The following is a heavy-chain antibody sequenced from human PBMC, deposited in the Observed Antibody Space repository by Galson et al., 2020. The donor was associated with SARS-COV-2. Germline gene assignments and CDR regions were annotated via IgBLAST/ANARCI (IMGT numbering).Heavy chain of an antibody. CDR2: LSYDGSNK. CDR3: AKDIVATITWGDFDY. J-gene: IGHJ4*02. D-gene: IGHD5-12*01. Sequence: GGSLRLSCAASGFTFSSYGMHWVRQAPGKGLEWVAVLSYDGSNKYYADSVQGRFTISRDNSKNTLYLQMNSLRAEDTAVYYCAKDIVATITWGDFDYWGQGTLVTVSS. V-gene: IGHV3-30*18. CDR1: GFTFSSYG.